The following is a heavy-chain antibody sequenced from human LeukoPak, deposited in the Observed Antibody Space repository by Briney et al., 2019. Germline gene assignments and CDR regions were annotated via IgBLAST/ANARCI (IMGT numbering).Heavy chain of an antibody. D-gene: IGHD6-13*01. Sequence: GGSLRLSCAASGFTFSDYSMNWVRQAPGKGLEWVSSISSSSSYIYYADSVKGRFTISRDNAKNSLYLQMNSLRAEDTAVYYCARAPYSTADYWGREPWSPSPQ. V-gene: IGHV3-21*01. CDR1: GFTFSDYS. CDR3: ARAPYSTADY. J-gene: IGHJ4*02. CDR2: ISSSSSYI.